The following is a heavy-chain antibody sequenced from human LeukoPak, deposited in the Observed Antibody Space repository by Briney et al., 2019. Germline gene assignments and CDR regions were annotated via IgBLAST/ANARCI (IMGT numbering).Heavy chain of an antibody. CDR3: ARGGSALIRRDGWSDP. D-gene: IGHD3-10*01. CDR2: IWYDGSNK. J-gene: IGHJ5*02. V-gene: IGHV3-33*01. Sequence: GGSLRLSWAASGFSFRNYGMHWVRQAPGKGLEWVALIWYDGSNKYYADSVKGRFTTSRDNSKNTLFLQMNSLTTEDTAVYYCARGGSALIRRDGWSDPWGQGTLVTVSS. CDR1: GFSFRNYG.